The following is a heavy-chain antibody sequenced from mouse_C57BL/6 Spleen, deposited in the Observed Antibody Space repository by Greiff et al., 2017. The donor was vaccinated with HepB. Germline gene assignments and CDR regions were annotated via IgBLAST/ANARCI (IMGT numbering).Heavy chain of an antibody. CDR2: ISYDGSN. J-gene: IGHJ4*01. CDR1: GYSITSGYY. V-gene: IGHV3-6*01. CDR3: ARSLTTVVALYAMDY. D-gene: IGHD1-1*01. Sequence: EVQLQESGPGLVKPSQSLSLTCSVTGYSITSGYYWNWIRQFPGNKLEWMGYISYDGSNNYNPSLKNRISITRDTSKNQFFLKLNSVTTEDTATYYCARSLTTVVALYAMDYWGQGTSVTVSS.